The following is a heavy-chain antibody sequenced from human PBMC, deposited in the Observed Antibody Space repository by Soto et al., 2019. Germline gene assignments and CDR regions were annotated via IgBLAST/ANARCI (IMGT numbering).Heavy chain of an antibody. Sequence: PGGSLRLACAASGFTFSSYWMSWVRQAPGKGLEWVANIKQDGSEKYYVDSVKGRFTISRDNAKNSLYLQMNSLRAEDTAVYYCARAAMVRGDRPGDYWGQGTLVTVSS. V-gene: IGHV3-7*01. D-gene: IGHD3-10*01. CDR2: IKQDGSEK. CDR3: ARAAMVRGDRPGDY. J-gene: IGHJ4*02. CDR1: GFTFSSYW.